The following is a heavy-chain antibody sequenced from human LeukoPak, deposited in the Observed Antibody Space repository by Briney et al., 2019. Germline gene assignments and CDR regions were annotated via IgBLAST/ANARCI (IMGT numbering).Heavy chain of an antibody. CDR3: ARGTTHWYDYYYYHMDV. D-gene: IGHD2-8*02. CDR2: INSDGSST. J-gene: IGHJ6*03. Sequence: GGSLRLSCAASGFTSSSYWMHWVRQAPGKGLVWVSRINSDGSSTSYADSVKGRFTISRDNAKNTLYLQMNSLRAEDTAVYYCARGTTHWYDYYYYHMDVWGKGTTVTVSS. CDR1: GFTSSSYW. V-gene: IGHV3-74*01.